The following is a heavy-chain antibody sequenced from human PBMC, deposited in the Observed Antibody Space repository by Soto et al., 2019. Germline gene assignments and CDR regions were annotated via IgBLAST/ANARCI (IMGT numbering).Heavy chain of an antibody. V-gene: IGHV1-8*01. CDR2: MNPSSGDS. J-gene: IGHJ4*02. Sequence: QVQLVQSGAEVKKPGASVKVSCEASGYPFTAFDINWVRQAAGQGLEWMGWMNPSSGDSAFAQRFQDRITMTRTTSISTASVELSRLTSVDTAVYYCVRQPVGVATPGDDYWGQGTLVTVSS. CDR1: GYPFTAFD. D-gene: IGHD2-15*01. CDR3: VRQPVGVATPGDDY.